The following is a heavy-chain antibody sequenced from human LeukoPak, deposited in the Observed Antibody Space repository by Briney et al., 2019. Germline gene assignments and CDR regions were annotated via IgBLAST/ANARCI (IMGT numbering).Heavy chain of an antibody. CDR3: AREITMIPVGH. Sequence: QPGGSLRLSCTASELTFSSYSMNWVRQAPGRGLEWVSYISRGADLIYYADSVKGRFTISRDNAKNSLYLQMNSLRAEDTAVYYCAREITMIPVGHWGQGTLVTVSS. V-gene: IGHV3-48*04. D-gene: IGHD3-22*01. CDR2: ISRGADLI. J-gene: IGHJ4*02. CDR1: ELTFSSYS.